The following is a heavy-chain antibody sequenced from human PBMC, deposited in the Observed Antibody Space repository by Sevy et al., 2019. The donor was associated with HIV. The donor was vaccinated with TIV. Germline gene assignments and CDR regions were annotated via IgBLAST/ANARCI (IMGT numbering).Heavy chain of an antibody. D-gene: IGHD3-9*01. CDR1: GYTFTSYG. Sequence: ASVKVSCKASGYTFTSYGISWVRQAPGQGLEWMGWISAYNGNTNYAQKLQGRVTMTTDTSTRTAYMELRNLRSDDTAVYYCARVGYDILTGYYNRWFDPWGQGTLVTVSS. J-gene: IGHJ5*02. CDR2: ISAYNGNT. CDR3: ARVGYDILTGYYNRWFDP. V-gene: IGHV1-18*04.